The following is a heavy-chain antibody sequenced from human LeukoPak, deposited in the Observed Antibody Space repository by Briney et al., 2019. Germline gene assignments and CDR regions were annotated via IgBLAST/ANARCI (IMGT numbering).Heavy chain of an antibody. V-gene: IGHV4-34*01. CDR1: GGSFSGYY. J-gene: IGHJ5*02. CDR3: ASGSGSYSHWFDP. Sequence: SETLSLTCAVYGGSFSGYYWSWIRQPPGRGLEWIGSIYYSGSTYYNPSLKSRVTISVDTSKNQFSLKLTSVTAADTAVYYCASGSGSYSHWFDPWGQGILVTVSS. CDR2: IYYSGST. D-gene: IGHD3-10*01.